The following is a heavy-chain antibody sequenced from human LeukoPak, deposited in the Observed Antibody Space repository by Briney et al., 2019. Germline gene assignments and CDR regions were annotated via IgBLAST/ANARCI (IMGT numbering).Heavy chain of an antibody. V-gene: IGHV4-34*01. CDR3: ARGRGWPYYYYMDV. J-gene: IGHJ6*03. Sequence: PSETLSLTCAVYGGSLSGYYWSWLRQPPGKGLEWIGEINHSGSTNYNPSLKSRVTISVDTSKNQFSLKLSSVTAADTAVYYCARGRGWPYYYYMDVWGKGTTVTVSS. D-gene: IGHD5-24*01. CDR1: GGSLSGYY. CDR2: INHSGST.